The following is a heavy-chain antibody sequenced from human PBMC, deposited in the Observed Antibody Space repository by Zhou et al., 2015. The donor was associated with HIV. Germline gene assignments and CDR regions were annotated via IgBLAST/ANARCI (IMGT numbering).Heavy chain of an antibody. CDR1: GGTFSSYA. J-gene: IGHJ3*02. Sequence: QVQLVQSGAEVKKPGSSVKVSCKASGGTFSSYAISWVRQAPGQGLEWMGGIIPIFGTANYAQKFQGRVTITADESTSTAYMELSSLRSEDTAVYYCARDLADCSSTSCKIPRVGAFDIWGQGTMVTVSS. CDR2: IIPIFGTA. D-gene: IGHD2-2*01. CDR3: ARDLADCSSTSCKIPRVGAFDI. V-gene: IGHV1-69*01.